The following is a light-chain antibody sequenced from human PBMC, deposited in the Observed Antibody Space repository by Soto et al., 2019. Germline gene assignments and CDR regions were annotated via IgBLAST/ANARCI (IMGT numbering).Light chain of an antibody. CDR2: DAS. CDR1: QDISNY. J-gene: IGKJ3*01. V-gene: IGKV1-33*01. Sequence: DIQMTQSPSSLSASVGDRVTITCQASQDISNYLNWYQQKPGKAPKLLIYDASNLETGVPSRFSGCGSGTDLTVTISSLQPEDIATYYCQQYDNLLAFTFGPGTKVDIK. CDR3: QQYDNLLAFT.